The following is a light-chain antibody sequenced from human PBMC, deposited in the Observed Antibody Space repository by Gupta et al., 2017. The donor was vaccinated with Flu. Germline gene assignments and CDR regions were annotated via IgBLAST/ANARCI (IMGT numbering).Light chain of an antibody. Sequence: SYELTQPLSVSVAPGQTARITCGGNDIGSKNVHWYQQKPGQAPVLVIYRNYNRPSGIPERFSGSNSGTTATLTISGAQAGDEDDYYCQVWDSSTVIFGGGTKLTVL. J-gene: IGLJ2*01. CDR1: DIGSKN. CDR2: RNY. V-gene: IGLV3-9*01. CDR3: QVWDSSTVI.